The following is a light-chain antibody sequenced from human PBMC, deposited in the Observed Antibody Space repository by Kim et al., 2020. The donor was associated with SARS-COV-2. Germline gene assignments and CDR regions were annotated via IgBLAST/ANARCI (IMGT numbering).Light chain of an antibody. CDR1: QGIGDY. CDR3: QQYHIYPFT. CDR2: AAS. Sequence: DIQMTQSPSSLSASVGGRVTITCRASQGIGDYLAWFQQKPGKAPKSLIYAASNLQSGVPSKFSGSGSGTDFTLTISSLQPEDFATYYCQQYHIYPFTFGGGTKVDIK. J-gene: IGKJ4*01. V-gene: IGKV1-16*02.